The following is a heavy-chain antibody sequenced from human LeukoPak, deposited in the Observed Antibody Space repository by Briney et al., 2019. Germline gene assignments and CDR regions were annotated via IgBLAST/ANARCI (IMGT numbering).Heavy chain of an antibody. Sequence: ASVKVSCKASGYAFTGYYMHWVRQAPGQRLEWMGWIDPNSGGTNYAQNFQGRVTMTRDTSISTAYMELSRLRSDDTAVYYCARAYSFGYGQFYFDYWGQGTLVTVSS. CDR1: GYAFTGYY. V-gene: IGHV1-2*02. CDR3: ARAYSFGYGQFYFDY. CDR2: IDPNSGGT. D-gene: IGHD5-18*01. J-gene: IGHJ4*02.